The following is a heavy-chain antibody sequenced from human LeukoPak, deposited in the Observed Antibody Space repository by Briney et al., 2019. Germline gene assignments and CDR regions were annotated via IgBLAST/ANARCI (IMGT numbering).Heavy chain of an antibody. CDR3: TTGTTYYYDSSGYYRWDAFDI. J-gene: IGHJ3*02. CDR1: GFTFSNAW. V-gene: IGHV3-15*01. D-gene: IGHD3-22*01. CDR2: IKSKTGGGTT. Sequence: GGSLRLSCAASGFTFSNAWMSWVRQAPGKGLEWVGRIKSKTGGGTTDYAAPVKGRFTISRDDSKNTLYLQMNSLKTEDTAVYYCTTGTTYYYDSSGYYRWDAFDIWGQGTMVTVSS.